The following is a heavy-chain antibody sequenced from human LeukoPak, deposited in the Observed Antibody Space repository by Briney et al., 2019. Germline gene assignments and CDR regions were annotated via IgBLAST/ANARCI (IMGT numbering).Heavy chain of an antibody. CDR3: ARARTVTTEVYHYYYMDV. Sequence: ASVKVSCKASGGTFSSYAISWVRQAPGQGLEWMGGIIPIFGTANYAQKFQGRVTITADESTSTAYVELSSLRSEDTAVYYCARARTVTTEVYHYYYMDVWGKGTTVTISS. CDR2: IIPIFGTA. D-gene: IGHD4-17*01. CDR1: GGTFSSYA. J-gene: IGHJ6*03. V-gene: IGHV1-69*13.